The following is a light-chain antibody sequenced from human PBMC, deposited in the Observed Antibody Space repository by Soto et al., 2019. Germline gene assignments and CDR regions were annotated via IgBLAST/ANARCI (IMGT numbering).Light chain of an antibody. CDR3: QHYYNLPSFT. CDR2: DAS. CDR1: QDISNY. Sequence: DIQMTQSPSSLSASVGDRVTITCQASQDISNYLNWYQQKPGKAPKLLIYDASNLETGVPSRFSGSGSGTDFTFTISSLQPEDIATYYCQHYYNLPSFTFGPGTKVDIK. V-gene: IGKV1-33*01. J-gene: IGKJ3*01.